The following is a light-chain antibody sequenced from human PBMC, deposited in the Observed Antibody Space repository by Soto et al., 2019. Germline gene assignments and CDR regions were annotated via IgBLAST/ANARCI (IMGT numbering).Light chain of an antibody. J-gene: IGKJ1*01. Sequence: EIVLTQSPGTPSLSPGERATLSCRASQTVNSNYLVWYQQKPGQAPRLLIYDVSHRATGIPDRFSGSGSGTDFTLTISRLEPEDFAVYYCQQYGSSRTFGQGTKVEI. CDR3: QQYGSSRT. V-gene: IGKV3-20*01. CDR2: DVS. CDR1: QTVNSNY.